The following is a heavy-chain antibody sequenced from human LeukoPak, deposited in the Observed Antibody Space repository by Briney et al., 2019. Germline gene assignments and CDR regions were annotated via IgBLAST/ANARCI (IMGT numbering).Heavy chain of an antibody. J-gene: IGHJ2*01. Sequence: GGSLRLSCSASGFTFSSYAMTWVRQAPGRGLEWVSLISGSATSTYYADSVKGRFTISRDNSRNTLYLQMDNLRAEDTALYYCAKALRNHVFYWYFDLWGRGTLVTVSS. CDR3: AKALRNHVFYWYFDL. V-gene: IGHV3-23*01. CDR2: ISGSATST. CDR1: GFTFSSYA.